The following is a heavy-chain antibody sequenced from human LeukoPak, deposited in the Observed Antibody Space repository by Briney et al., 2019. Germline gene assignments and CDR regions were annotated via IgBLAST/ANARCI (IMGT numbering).Heavy chain of an antibody. Sequence: SETLSLTRAVSGYSLKSGYFWGWIRQPPGKALEWIGSINHSGNTYYSPSLKSRVTISVDTAKNQFSLNLDSVTAADTAVYYCARDNVPGYFDCWGQGPLVTVSS. J-gene: IGHJ4*02. CDR2: INHSGNT. CDR3: ARDNVPGYFDC. CDR1: GYSLKSGYF. D-gene: IGHD2-8*01. V-gene: IGHV4-38-2*02.